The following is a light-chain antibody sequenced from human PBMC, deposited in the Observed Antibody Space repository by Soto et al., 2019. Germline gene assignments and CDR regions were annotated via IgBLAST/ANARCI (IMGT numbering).Light chain of an antibody. CDR2: GAS. Sequence: AIQMTQSASSLSASGGDRVTITCRASQGIRSDLGWYQQKPGIAPKLLIYGASTLQSGVPSRFSGSGSGTDFTLTISSLQPEDFATYYCLQDYNYPHTFGQGTKLEIK. J-gene: IGKJ2*01. CDR3: LQDYNYPHT. V-gene: IGKV1-6*01. CDR1: QGIRSD.